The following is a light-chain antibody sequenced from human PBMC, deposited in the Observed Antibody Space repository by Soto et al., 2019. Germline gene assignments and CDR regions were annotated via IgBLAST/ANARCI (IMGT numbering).Light chain of an antibody. V-gene: IGKV1-33*01. CDR1: QDITNY. J-gene: IGKJ5*01. CDR2: DAS. CDR3: QQYDNLLIS. Sequence: DIQVTQSPSSLSASVGDRVTITYQASQDITNYLNWYQQKPGKAPKLLIYDASNLETGVPSRFRGSGSGTDFTFTISDLQPEDVATYYCQQYDNLLISFGQGTRLDIK.